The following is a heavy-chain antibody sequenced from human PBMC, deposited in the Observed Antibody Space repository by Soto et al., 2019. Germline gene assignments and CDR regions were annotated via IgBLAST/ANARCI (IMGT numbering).Heavy chain of an antibody. J-gene: IGHJ6*03. CDR3: ARSRPGYSGRWDYYYYYWDV. CDR1: GFTFSDYY. D-gene: IGHD6-19*01. V-gene: IGHV3-11*01. Sequence: GGSLRLSCAASGFTFSDYYMTWIRQAPGKGLEWVSYITSSGGTMYYADSVKGRFTISRDNAKNSLYLQMNSLRADDTAVYYCARSRPGYSGRWDYYYYYWDVWGIGTTVTVSS. CDR2: ITSSGGTM.